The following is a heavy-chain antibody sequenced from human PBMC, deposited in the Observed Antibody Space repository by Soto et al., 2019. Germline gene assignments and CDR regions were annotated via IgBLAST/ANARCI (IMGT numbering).Heavy chain of an antibody. V-gene: IGHV3-73*01. CDR1: GFTFSGSA. CDR3: TRLPWGDFWSGHFDY. J-gene: IGHJ4*02. D-gene: IGHD3-3*01. CDR2: IRSKANSYAT. Sequence: GGSLRLSCAASGFTFSGSAMHWVRQASGKGLEWVGRIRSKANSYATAYAASVKGRFTISRDDSKNTAYLQMNSLKTEDTAVYYCTRLPWGDFWSGHFDYWGQGNLVTVSS.